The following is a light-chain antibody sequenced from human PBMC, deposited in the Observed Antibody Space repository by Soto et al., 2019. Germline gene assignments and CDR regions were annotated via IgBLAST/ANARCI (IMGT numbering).Light chain of an antibody. J-gene: IGLJ3*02. Sequence: QSGLTQPPSASGTPGQRVTFSCSGSSSNIGSNYVYWYQQLPGTAPKLLIYRNNQRPSGVPDRFSGSKSGTSVSLAISGLRSEDEADYYCAAWDDSLSEWVFGGGTQLTVL. V-gene: IGLV1-47*01. CDR2: RNN. CDR3: AAWDDSLSEWV. CDR1: SSNIGSNY.